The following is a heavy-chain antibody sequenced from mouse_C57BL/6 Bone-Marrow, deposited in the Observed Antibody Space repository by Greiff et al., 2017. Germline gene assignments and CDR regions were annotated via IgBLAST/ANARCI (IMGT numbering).Heavy chain of an antibody. CDR1: GFTFSSYA. D-gene: IGHD2-12*01. CDR2: ISDGGSYT. Sequence: EVQLKESGGGLVKPGGSLKLSCAASGFTFSSYAMSWVRQTPEKRLEWVATISDGGSYTYYPDNVKGRFTISRDNAKNNLYLQMSHLKSEDTAMYYCARLRRPRSYFDYWGQGTTLTVSS. J-gene: IGHJ2*01. V-gene: IGHV5-4*01. CDR3: ARLRRPRSYFDY.